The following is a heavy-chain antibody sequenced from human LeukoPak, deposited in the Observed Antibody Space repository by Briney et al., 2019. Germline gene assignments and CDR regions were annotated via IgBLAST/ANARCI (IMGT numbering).Heavy chain of an antibody. D-gene: IGHD4-17*01. CDR3: ARGYDYDFDY. J-gene: IGHJ4*02. Sequence: MGWNNTNTGNPTYAQGFTGQFVFSLDTSVSTAYLQISSLKAKDTAVYYCARGYDYDFDYWGQGTLVTVSS. CDR2: NNTNTGNP. V-gene: IGHV7-4-1*02.